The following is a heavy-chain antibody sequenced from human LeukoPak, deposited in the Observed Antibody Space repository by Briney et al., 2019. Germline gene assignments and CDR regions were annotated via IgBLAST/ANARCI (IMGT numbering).Heavy chain of an antibody. J-gene: IGHJ5*02. CDR1: GYSFTTYW. CDR3: ARSLYCSTTSCLNWFDP. Sequence: GESLKISCKGSGYSFTTYWIGWVRQMPGKGLEGMGIIYPGDSDTRYSPSFQGQVTISADKSISTAYLQWSSLKASDTAMYYCARSLYCSTTSCLNWFDPWGQGTLVTVSS. CDR2: IYPGDSDT. V-gene: IGHV5-51*01. D-gene: IGHD2-2*01.